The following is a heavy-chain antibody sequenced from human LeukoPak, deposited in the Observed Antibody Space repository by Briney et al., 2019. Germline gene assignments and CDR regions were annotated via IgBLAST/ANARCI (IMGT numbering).Heavy chain of an antibody. D-gene: IGHD1-26*01. CDR3: ARDTLYSGSYFNY. V-gene: IGHV3-30*03. J-gene: IGHJ4*02. CDR2: VSYDGSNI. CDR1: GFIFSTYD. Sequence: GGSLRLSCAASGFIFSTYDMHWVRQAPGKGLEWVAVVSYDGSNIYHAASVQGRFTISRDNSKNTLYLQMNSLRAEDTAVYYCARDTLYSGSYFNYWGQGTLVTVSS.